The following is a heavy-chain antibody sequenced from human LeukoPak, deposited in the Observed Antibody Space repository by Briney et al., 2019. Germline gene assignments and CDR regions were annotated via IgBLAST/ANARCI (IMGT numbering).Heavy chain of an antibody. J-gene: IGHJ4*02. CDR3: ARGGSYGPRPRFDY. CDR1: GFTFSSYW. Sequence: GGSLRLSCAASGFTFSSYWMHWVRHAPGKGLVWVSRINSDGSSTSYADSVKGRFTISRDNAKNTLYLQMNSLRAEDTAVYYCARGGSYGPRPRFDYWGQGTLVTVSS. CDR2: INSDGSST. V-gene: IGHV3-74*01. D-gene: IGHD5-18*01.